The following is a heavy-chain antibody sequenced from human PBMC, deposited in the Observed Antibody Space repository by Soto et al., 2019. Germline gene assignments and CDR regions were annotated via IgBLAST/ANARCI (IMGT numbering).Heavy chain of an antibody. J-gene: IGHJ6*01. CDR1: GGSFSGYY. CDR3: VRQKRFFDWSSHVTGPGGMDV. D-gene: IGHD3-9*01. CDR2: VHHSGTT. V-gene: IGHV4-34*01. Sequence: QVQLQQWGAGLLKPSETLSLTCAVNGGSFSGYYWNWIRQSAGKGLEWIGRVHHSGTTNYNPSLKSRLTIQLETSNNHFSLQLNSVTAADTAMYYCVRQKRFFDWSSHVTGPGGMDVWGQGTSVTVSS.